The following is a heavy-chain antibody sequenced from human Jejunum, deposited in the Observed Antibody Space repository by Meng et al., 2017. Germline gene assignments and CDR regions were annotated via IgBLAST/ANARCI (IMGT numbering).Heavy chain of an antibody. D-gene: IGHD2-2*01. V-gene: IGHV4-61*01. CDR2: VYDSGST. CDR3: ARGELLWDY. J-gene: IGHJ4*02. Sequence: QVHRQWSGPGLVRPSETLSLTCAVAGGSGSGRSYYWTWIRQPPGKGLEWIGYVYDSGSTKYNPSLSKRVSISSDTSKNQFSLELTSVTAADTAVYFCARGELLWDYWGQGTLVTVSS. CDR1: GGSGSGRSYY.